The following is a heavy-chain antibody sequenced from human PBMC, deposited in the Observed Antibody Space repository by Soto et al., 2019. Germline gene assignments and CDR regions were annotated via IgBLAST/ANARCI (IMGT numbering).Heavy chain of an antibody. V-gene: IGHV4-4*02. CDR1: SGSISSSNW. CDR2: INHSGST. D-gene: IGHD3-3*01. J-gene: IGHJ6*02. Sequence: TSETLSLTCAVSSGSISSSNWWSWVRQPPGKGLEWIGEINHSGSTNYNPSLKSRVTISVDTSKNQFSLKLSSVTAADTAVYYCARRLSYYDFWSGYRSPRGMDVWGQGTTVTVSS. CDR3: ARRLSYYDFWSGYRSPRGMDV.